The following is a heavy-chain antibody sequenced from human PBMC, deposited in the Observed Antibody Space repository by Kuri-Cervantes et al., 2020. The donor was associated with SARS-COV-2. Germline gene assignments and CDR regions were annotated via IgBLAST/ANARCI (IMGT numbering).Heavy chain of an antibody. CDR2: ISGSGGST. CDR3: AVITWTTPRNNGIGAFDI. J-gene: IGHJ3*02. CDR1: GFTFSSYS. Sequence: GESLKISCAASGFTFSSYSMSWVRQAPGKGLEWVSAISGSGGSTYYADSVKGRFTISRDNSKNTLYLQMNSLRAEGTAVYYCAVITWTTPRNNGIGAFDIWGQGTMVTVSS. D-gene: IGHD3-22*01. V-gene: IGHV3-23*01.